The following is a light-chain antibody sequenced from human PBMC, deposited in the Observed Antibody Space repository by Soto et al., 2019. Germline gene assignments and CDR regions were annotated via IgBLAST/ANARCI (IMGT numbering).Light chain of an antibody. CDR2: GAS. J-gene: IGKJ1*01. CDR3: HQYNNWQWT. Sequence: EIVMTQSPATLSVSPGERATLSCRASQSVSSNLAWYQQTPGQAPRLLIYGASTRATGIPARFSGSGSGTEFTLTISSLQSEDFAVYYCHQYNNWQWTFGQGTKVEIK. V-gene: IGKV3-15*01. CDR1: QSVSSN.